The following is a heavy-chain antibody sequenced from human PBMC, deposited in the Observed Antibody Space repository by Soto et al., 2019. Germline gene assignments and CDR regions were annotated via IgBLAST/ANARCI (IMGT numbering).Heavy chain of an antibody. V-gene: IGHV4-30-4*01. D-gene: IGHD5-12*01. Sequence: QVQLQESGPGLVKPSQTLSLTCTVSGGSISSGDYYWSWIRQPPGKGLEWIGYIYYSGSTYYNPSLNSQVTIPVDPSKNQFSLKLSSVTAADTAVYYCSSNGYNPQDYYYYGMDVWGQGTTVTVSS. J-gene: IGHJ6*02. CDR1: GGSISSGDYY. CDR2: IYYSGST. CDR3: SSNGYNPQDYYYYGMDV.